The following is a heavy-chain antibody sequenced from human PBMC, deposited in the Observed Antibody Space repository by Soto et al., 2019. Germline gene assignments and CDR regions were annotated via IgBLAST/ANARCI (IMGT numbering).Heavy chain of an antibody. D-gene: IGHD3-10*01. J-gene: IGHJ5*02. V-gene: IGHV3-23*01. Sequence: EVHLLESGGGLVQPGGSLGLSCAASGFTFSSYALTWVRQAPGTGLEWVSTIGVSGSPTYYADSVKGRFTISRDNSKNTLYLQMNNLRVEDTAVYYCARHRETTSGSWWFDPWGQGTLVTVSS. CDR2: IGVSGSPT. CDR1: GFTFSSYA. CDR3: ARHRETTSGSWWFDP.